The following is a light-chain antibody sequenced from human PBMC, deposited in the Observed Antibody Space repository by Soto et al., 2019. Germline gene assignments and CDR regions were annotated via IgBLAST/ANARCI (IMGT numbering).Light chain of an antibody. Sequence: QSALTQPPSASGSPGQSVAISCTGTASDIGGYTFVSWYQQHPGKAPKLLIYDVNKRPSGVPDRFSDSKSGNTASLTVSGLQAEDEADYYCSAHGGTNPYVFGTGTRVTVL. CDR1: ASDIGGYTF. J-gene: IGLJ1*01. V-gene: IGLV2-8*01. CDR3: SAHGGTNPYV. CDR2: DVN.